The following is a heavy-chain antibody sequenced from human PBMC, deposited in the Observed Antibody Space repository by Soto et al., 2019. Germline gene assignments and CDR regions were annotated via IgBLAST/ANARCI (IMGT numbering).Heavy chain of an antibody. CDR1: GFAFTDYY. D-gene: IGHD1-20*01. CDR2: ISVGGRTI. J-gene: IGHJ4*02. CDR3: ARGTPVTGTENTDYFDH. Sequence: QVQLVESGGGLVKPGESLRLSCVASGFAFTDYYMTWIRQAPGKGLEWVSYISVGGRTIYYAESVRGRFTVSRDNAKISVFLQMNSLRAEVTAVYYCARGTPVTGTENTDYFDHWGQGTLVTVSS. V-gene: IGHV3-11*01.